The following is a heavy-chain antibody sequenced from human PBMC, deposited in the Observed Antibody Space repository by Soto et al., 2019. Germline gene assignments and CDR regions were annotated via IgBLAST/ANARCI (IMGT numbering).Heavy chain of an antibody. CDR2: MNPNSGNT. CDR1: GYTFSSYD. J-gene: IGHJ4*02. CDR3: ARVRHSSGWYEVIGY. Sequence: GASVNVSCKASGYTFSSYDINWVRPATGQGLEWMGWMNPNSGNTGYAQKFQGRVTMTRNTSISRAYMELSSLRSEDTAVYYCARVRHSSGWYEVIGYWGQGTLVTVSS. D-gene: IGHD6-19*01. V-gene: IGHV1-8*01.